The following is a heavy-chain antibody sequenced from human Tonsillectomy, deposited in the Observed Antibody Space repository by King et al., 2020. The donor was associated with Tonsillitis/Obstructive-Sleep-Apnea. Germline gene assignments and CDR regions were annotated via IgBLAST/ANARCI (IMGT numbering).Heavy chain of an antibody. CDR1: GYTFTTYT. V-gene: IGHV1-3*01. Sequence: QLVQSGAEVKKPGASVKVSCKASGYTFTTYTMHWVRQAPGQRLEWMGWINAGNGNTEYSQKFQGRVTITRDTSASTAYLELSSLGSEDTAVYYCAGDKDGYNYPDYWGQGTLVTVSS. CDR3: AGDKDGYNYPDY. CDR2: INAGNGNT. D-gene: IGHD5-24*01. J-gene: IGHJ4*02.